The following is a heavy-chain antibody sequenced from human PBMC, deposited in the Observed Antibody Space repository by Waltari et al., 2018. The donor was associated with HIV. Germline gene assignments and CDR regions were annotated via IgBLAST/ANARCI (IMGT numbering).Heavy chain of an antibody. CDR3: VKGGGYYDSTGNVPFDY. CDR2: IGGGGDRS. CDR1: GFGFSSSA. V-gene: IGHV3-23*01. Sequence: VQLLESGGGLVQSGGSLTLSCAAPGFGFSSSAMICVRQGPGKGLEWVSAIGGGGDRSYYVDSVKGRFTISRDNSKNTLSLQMNGLRAEDTAVYYCVKGGGYYDSTGNVPFDYWGQGSLVTVSS. D-gene: IGHD3-3*01. J-gene: IGHJ4*02.